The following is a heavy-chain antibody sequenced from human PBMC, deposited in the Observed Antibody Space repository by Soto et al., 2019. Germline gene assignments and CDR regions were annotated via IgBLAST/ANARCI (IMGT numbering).Heavy chain of an antibody. D-gene: IGHD5-12*01. CDR1: GYTLTELS. V-gene: IGHV1-24*01. Sequence: ASVKVSCKVSGYTLTELSMHWVRQAPGKGVEWMGGFDPEDGETIYAQKFQGRVTMTEDTSTDTAYMELSSLRSEDTAVYYCATNSGYDSDGAFDIWGQGTMVTVSS. J-gene: IGHJ3*02. CDR3: ATNSGYDSDGAFDI. CDR2: FDPEDGET.